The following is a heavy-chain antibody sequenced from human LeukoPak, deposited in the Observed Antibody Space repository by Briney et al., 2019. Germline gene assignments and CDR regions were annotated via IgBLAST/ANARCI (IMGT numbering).Heavy chain of an antibody. J-gene: IGHJ3*02. CDR3: ARFRGYGGNPEEIVDAFDI. CDR2: INPSGGRT. V-gene: IGHV1-46*01. D-gene: IGHD4-23*01. Sequence: ASVKVSCKASGYTFTSYYMHWVRQAPGQGLEWMGIINPSGGRTSYAQKFQGRVTMTRDTSTSTVYMELSSLRSDDTAVYYCARFRGYGGNPEEIVDAFDIWGQGTMVTVSS. CDR1: GYTFTSYY.